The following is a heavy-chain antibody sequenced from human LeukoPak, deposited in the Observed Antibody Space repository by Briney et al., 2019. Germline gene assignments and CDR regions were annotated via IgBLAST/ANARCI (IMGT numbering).Heavy chain of an antibody. Sequence: PSETLSLTCTVSGGSISSYYWSWIRQPPGKGLEWIGYIYYSGSTNYNPSLKSRVTISVDTSKNQFSLKLSSVTAADTAVYYCASHQAYYYDSRGVVAFDIWGQGTMVTVSS. CDR3: ASHQAYYYDSRGVVAFDI. J-gene: IGHJ3*02. CDR2: IYYSGST. CDR1: GGSISSYY. V-gene: IGHV4-59*08. D-gene: IGHD3-22*01.